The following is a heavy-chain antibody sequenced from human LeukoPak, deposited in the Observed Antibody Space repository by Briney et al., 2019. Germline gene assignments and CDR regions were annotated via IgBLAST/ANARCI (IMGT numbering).Heavy chain of an antibody. D-gene: IGHD3-10*01. J-gene: IGHJ4*02. Sequence: ASVKVSCTASGYTFTNYGISWVRKAPGQGLEWMGWISAFNGDTNYAQNLQGRVTMTTDTSTPTAYMELRSLRSDDTAVYYCARDRTFTMVRGVITQDQFDYWGQGTLVTVSS. CDR3: ARDRTFTMVRGVITQDQFDY. V-gene: IGHV1-18*01. CDR1: GYTFTNYG. CDR2: ISAFNGDT.